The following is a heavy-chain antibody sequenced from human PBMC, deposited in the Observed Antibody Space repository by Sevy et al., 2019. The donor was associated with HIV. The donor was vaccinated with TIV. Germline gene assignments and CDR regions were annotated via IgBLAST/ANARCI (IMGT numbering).Heavy chain of an antibody. CDR3: TTHDIMVRGADYYYYGMDV. CDR1: GFTFGDNA. Sequence: GGSLRLSCTASGFTFGDNAMSWFRQAPGKGLEWVGFIRSKAYGGTTKYAASVKGRLTISRDDSKSIAYLQMNSLKTEDTAVYYCTTHDIMVRGADYYYYGMDVWGQGTTVTVSS. D-gene: IGHD3-10*01. CDR2: IRSKAYGGTT. V-gene: IGHV3-49*03. J-gene: IGHJ6*02.